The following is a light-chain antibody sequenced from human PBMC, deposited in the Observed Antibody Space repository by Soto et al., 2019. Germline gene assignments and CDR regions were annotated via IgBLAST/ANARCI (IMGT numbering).Light chain of an antibody. CDR2: DAS. J-gene: IGKJ4*01. CDR3: QQRNFRPEVT. V-gene: IGKV3-11*01. Sequence: EIVLTQSPATLSLSPGERANLSCRASQSVSDRLAWYQQKPGQAPRLLIFDASNRATGIPRRFSGSGSGTDFTLTISSLEPDDFATYYCQQRNFRPEVTFGGGTKVE. CDR1: QSVSDR.